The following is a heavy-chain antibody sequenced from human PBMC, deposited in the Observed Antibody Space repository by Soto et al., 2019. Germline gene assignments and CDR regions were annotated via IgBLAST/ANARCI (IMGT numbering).Heavy chain of an antibody. Sequence: SETLSLTCDVSGYAIRNGNYWGWIRQSPGKGLEWIGSMFPNGSTYYSPSLKSRVTISADTSKNQIPLKLTSATAADTAVYYCARGVGSSPPRYWGRGTLVTVSS. CDR1: GYAIRNGNY. V-gene: IGHV4-38-2*01. D-gene: IGHD3-9*01. CDR2: MFPNGST. CDR3: ARGVGSSPPRY. J-gene: IGHJ4*02.